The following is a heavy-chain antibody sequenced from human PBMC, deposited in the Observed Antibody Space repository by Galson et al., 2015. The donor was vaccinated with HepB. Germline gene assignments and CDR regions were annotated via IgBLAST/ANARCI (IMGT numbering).Heavy chain of an antibody. J-gene: IGHJ5*02. CDR1: GGAFSGYY. CDR2: NNHSGST. V-gene: IGHV4-34*01. Sequence: SETLSLTCAVYGGAFSGYYWSWIRQPPGKGVEWIGGNNHSGSTNYNPPPKSRVTISIDTSKNQFSRKVSSVTAADTAVYYCARGGRLGYCSSTSCPGGWFDPWGQGTLVTVSS. D-gene: IGHD2-2*01. CDR3: ARGGRLGYCSSTSCPGGWFDP.